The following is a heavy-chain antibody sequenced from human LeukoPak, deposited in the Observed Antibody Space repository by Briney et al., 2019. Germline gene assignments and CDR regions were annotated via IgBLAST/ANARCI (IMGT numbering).Heavy chain of an antibody. CDR2: ISSSSSYI. J-gene: IGHJ4*02. CDR3: ARDSGSSWYPYFDY. Sequence: PGGSLRLSCAASGFTFSSYSMNWVRQAPGKGLEWVSSISSSSSYIYYADSVKGRFTISRDNAKNSLYPQMNSLRAEDTAVYYCARDSGSSWYPYFDYWGQGTLVTVSS. V-gene: IGHV3-21*01. D-gene: IGHD6-13*01. CDR1: GFTFSSYS.